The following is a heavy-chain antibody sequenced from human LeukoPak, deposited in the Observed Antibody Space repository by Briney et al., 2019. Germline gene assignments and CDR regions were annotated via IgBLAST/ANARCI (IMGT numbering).Heavy chain of an antibody. D-gene: IGHD3-10*01. CDR1: GGSISSHY. CDR3: ARHSGSGSLSRPFDP. Sequence: SETLSLTCTVSGGSISSHYWSWIRQSPERGLEWIGFIYYTGTTRYNPSLRGRVTMSVDSSRNHFSLKLTSMTAADTALYYCARHSGSGSLSRPFDPWGQGTLVTVSS. J-gene: IGHJ5*02. CDR2: IYYTGTT. V-gene: IGHV4-59*11.